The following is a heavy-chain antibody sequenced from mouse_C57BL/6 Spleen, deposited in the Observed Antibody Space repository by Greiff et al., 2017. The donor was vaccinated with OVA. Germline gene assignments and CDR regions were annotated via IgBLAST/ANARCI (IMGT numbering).Heavy chain of an antibody. J-gene: IGHJ4*01. Sequence: QVHVKQSGAELVKPGASVKISCKASGYAFSSYWMNWVKQRPGKGLEWIGQIYPGDGDTNYTGKFKGKATLTADKSSSTAYMQLSSLTSEDSAVYFCAMGDYYAMDYWVQGTSVTVSS. CDR3: AMGDYYAMDY. CDR1: GYAFSSYW. CDR2: IYPGDGDT. V-gene: IGHV1-80*01.